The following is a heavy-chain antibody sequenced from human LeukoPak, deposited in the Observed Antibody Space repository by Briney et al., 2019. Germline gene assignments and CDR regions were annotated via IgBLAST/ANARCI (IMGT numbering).Heavy chain of an antibody. J-gene: IGHJ4*02. V-gene: IGHV3-7*01. Sequence: PGGSLRLSCAASGFTFSSYWMSWVRQAPGKGLEWVANIKQDESEKYYVDSVKGRFTISRDNAKNSLYLQMNSLRAEDTAVCYCAREITYYYGSGDYWGQGTLVTVSS. D-gene: IGHD3-10*01. CDR1: GFTFSSYW. CDR3: AREITYYYGSGDY. CDR2: IKQDESEK.